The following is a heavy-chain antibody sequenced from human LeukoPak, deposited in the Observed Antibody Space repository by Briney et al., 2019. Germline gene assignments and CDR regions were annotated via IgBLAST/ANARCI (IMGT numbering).Heavy chain of an antibody. J-gene: IGHJ4*02. V-gene: IGHV3-7*01. Sequence: GGSLRLSCAASGFTFSSYWMSWVRQAPGKGLEWVANIKQDGSEKYYVDSVKGRFTISRDNAKNSLYLQMNSLRAEDTAVYYCARDMGNSYGYDPFDYWGQGTLVTVSS. D-gene: IGHD5-18*01. CDR2: IKQDGSEK. CDR1: GFTFSSYW. CDR3: ARDMGNSYGYDPFDY.